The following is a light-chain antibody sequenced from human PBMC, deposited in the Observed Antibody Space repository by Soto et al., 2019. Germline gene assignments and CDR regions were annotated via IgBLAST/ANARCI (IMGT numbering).Light chain of an antibody. V-gene: IGKV1-9*01. CDR1: QDFSNF. CDR2: DAS. J-gene: IGKJ4*01. Sequence: DIQFTQSPSFLSASIGDRVTITCRVSQDFSNFLAWYQQKPGRAPKLLMYDASTLQSGVPSRFSGSGSGTEFTLTISSLQPEDFANYYCQQLYSLPLTFGGGTKVYIK. CDR3: QQLYSLPLT.